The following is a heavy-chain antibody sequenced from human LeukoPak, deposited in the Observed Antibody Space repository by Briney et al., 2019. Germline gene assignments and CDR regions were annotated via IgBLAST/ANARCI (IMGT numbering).Heavy chain of an antibody. CDR3: ARASYSYDINGWVPFDY. D-gene: IGHD3-22*01. CDR2: IYYSGST. Sequence: PSETLSLTCTVSNYSISGGYYWGWIRQPPGKGLEWIGSIYYSGSTYYNPSLKSRVTISVDTSKNQFSLRLSSVTAADTAVYYCARASYSYDINGWVPFDYWGQGTLVTVSS. V-gene: IGHV4-38-2*02. J-gene: IGHJ4*02. CDR1: NYSISGGYY.